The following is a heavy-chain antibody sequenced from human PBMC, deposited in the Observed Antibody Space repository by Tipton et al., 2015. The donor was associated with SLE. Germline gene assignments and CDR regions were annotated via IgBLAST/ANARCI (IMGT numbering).Heavy chain of an antibody. CDR3: AGTRGVNAFDI. CDR2: ISWNSGSI. V-gene: IGHV3-9*01. D-gene: IGHD3-10*01. Sequence: SLRLSCAASGFTFDDYAMHWVRQAPGKGLEWVSGISWNSGSIGYADSVKGRFTISRDNSKNTLYLQMNSLRAEDTAVYYCAGTRGVNAFDIWGQGTMVTVSS. CDR1: GFTFDDYA. J-gene: IGHJ3*02.